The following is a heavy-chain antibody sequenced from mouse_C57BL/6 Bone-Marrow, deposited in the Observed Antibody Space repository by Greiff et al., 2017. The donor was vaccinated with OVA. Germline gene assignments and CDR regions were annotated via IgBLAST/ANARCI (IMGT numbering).Heavy chain of an antibody. CDR2: IDPSDSYT. CDR3: ARERVYYGSSYPLYAMDY. Sequence: QVQLQQPGAELVMPGASVKLSCKASGYTFTSYWMHWVKQRPGQGLEWIGEIDPSDSYTNYNQKFKGKSTLTVDKYSSPAYRQLSSLASVDSAVYYCARERVYYGSSYPLYAMDYWGQGTSVTVSS. V-gene: IGHV1-69*01. J-gene: IGHJ4*01. D-gene: IGHD1-1*01. CDR1: GYTFTSYW.